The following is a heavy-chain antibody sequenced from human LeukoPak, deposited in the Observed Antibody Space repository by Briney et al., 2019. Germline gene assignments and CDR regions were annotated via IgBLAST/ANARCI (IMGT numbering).Heavy chain of an antibody. Sequence: GSVKVSCKVSGYTLTELSMHWVRQAPGRGLEWMAGFDPEDGETIYAQKFQGRVTMTEDTSTDTAYMELSSLRSEDTAVYYCATVNYDILTGYSPFDYWGQGTLVTVSS. D-gene: IGHD3-9*01. V-gene: IGHV1-24*01. CDR1: GYTLTELS. CDR2: FDPEDGET. J-gene: IGHJ4*02. CDR3: ATVNYDILTGYSPFDY.